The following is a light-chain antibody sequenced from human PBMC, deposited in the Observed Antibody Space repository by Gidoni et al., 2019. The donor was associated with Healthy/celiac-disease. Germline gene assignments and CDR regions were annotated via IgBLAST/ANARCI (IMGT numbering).Light chain of an antibody. CDR2: LNSDGSH. Sequence: HLVLTQSPSASASLGASVMLTCTLSSGHSSYAIAWHQQQPEKGPRYLMKLNSDGSHSKGDGIPDRFSGSSSGAERYLTISSLQSEDEADYYCQTWGTGIHWVFGGGTKLTVL. V-gene: IGLV4-69*01. J-gene: IGLJ3*02. CDR1: SGHSSYA. CDR3: QTWGTGIHWV.